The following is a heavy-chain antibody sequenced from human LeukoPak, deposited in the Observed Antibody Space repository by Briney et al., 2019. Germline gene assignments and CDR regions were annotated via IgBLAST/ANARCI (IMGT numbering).Heavy chain of an antibody. V-gene: IGHV3-33*06. Sequence: GGSLRLSCAAPGFTFSLYGMHWVRQAPGKGLEWVALISNDGSKTYYADSVKGRFTISRDNSKNTVYLQVSSLRADDTAVYYCAKDSRGANFFGDFDYWGQGTLVTVSS. CDR1: GFTFSLYG. CDR3: AKDSRGANFFGDFDY. J-gene: IGHJ4*02. D-gene: IGHD3-10*01. CDR2: ISNDGSKT.